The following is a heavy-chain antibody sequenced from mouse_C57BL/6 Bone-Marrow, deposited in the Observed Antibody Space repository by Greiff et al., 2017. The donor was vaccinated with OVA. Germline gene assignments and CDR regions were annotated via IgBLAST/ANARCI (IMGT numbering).Heavy chain of an antibody. Sequence: EVKLMESGAELVRPGASVKLSCTVSGFNIKDDYIHWVKQRPEQGLEWIGWIDPESYDTEYASKFQGQATLTADTSSNTAYLQLSSLTSEDTAVYYCTKIAYWGQGTLVTVSA. J-gene: IGHJ3*01. CDR2: IDPESYDT. CDR1: GFNIKDDY. CDR3: TKIAY. V-gene: IGHV14-4*01.